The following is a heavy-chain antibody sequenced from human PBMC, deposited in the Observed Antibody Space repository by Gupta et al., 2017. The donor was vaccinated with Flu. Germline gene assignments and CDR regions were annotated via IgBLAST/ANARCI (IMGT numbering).Heavy chain of an antibody. J-gene: IGHJ4*02. V-gene: IGHV4-39*01. CDR3: ARGGGIAVAGD. Sequence: QLQLQESGPGLVKPSETMSLTCTVSGGSISPNGYYWSWIRQAPGKELEWIGTIYYNGNTYYNPSLKSRVTVSVDTSKNQFSLNLNPLTAADTAGYCCARGGGIAVAGDWGQGTLVTVSS. CDR1: GGSISPNGYY. CDR2: IYYNGNT. D-gene: IGHD6-19*01.